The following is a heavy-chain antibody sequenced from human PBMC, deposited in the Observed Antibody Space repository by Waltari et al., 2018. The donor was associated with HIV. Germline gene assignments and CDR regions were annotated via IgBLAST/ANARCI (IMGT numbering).Heavy chain of an antibody. D-gene: IGHD3-22*01. CDR1: GGSIRSGGYY. Sequence: QVQLQESGPGLVKPSQTLSLTCTVSGGSIRSGGYYWSWIRQHPGKGLEWIGYIFYRRATYYMPSLKSRATRSVDTSKKEVPRKRRSVTAADTAVYYCARVNYDDSSGYYPGVFDIWGQGTMVTVSS. CDR3: ARVNYDDSSGYYPGVFDI. J-gene: IGHJ3*02. CDR2: IFYRRAT. V-gene: IGHV4-31*03.